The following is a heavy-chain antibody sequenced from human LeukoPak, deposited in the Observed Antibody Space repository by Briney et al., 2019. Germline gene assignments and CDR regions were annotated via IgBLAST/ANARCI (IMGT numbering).Heavy chain of an antibody. CDR3: ARERRYCSGGSCEGGKNWFDP. CDR2: INPNSGGT. D-gene: IGHD2-15*01. CDR1: GYTFTGYY. V-gene: IGHV1-2*02. J-gene: IGHJ5*02. Sequence: GASVKVSCKASGYTFTGYYIHWVRQAPRQGLEWMGWINPNSGGTNYAQKFQGRVTMTRDTSISTAYMELCRLRSDDTAVYYCARERRYCSGGSCEGGKNWFDPWGQGTLVTVSS.